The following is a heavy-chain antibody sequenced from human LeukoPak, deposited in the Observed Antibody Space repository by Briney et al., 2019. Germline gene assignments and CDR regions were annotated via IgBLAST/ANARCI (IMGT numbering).Heavy chain of an antibody. CDR3: AREDSGSAYYFDY. CDR1: GYTFPSYF. V-gene: IGHV1-46*01. D-gene: IGHD1-26*01. J-gene: IGHJ4*02. Sequence: ASVKVSCKASGYTFPSYFVHWVRQAPGQGLEWMGIINPTGGSTTYAQKFQGRVTMTRDTSTSTVYMELSSLRSEDTAVYYCAREDSGSAYYFDYWGQGTLVTVSS. CDR2: INPTGGST.